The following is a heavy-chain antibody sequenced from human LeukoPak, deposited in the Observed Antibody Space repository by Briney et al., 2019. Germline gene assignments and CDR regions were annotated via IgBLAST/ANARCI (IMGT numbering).Heavy chain of an antibody. CDR3: AKHYMGSSYNHGLDC. CDR2: IYYTGT. V-gene: IGHV4-59*02. CDR1: GGSVTDYY. Sequence: SETLSLTCTVSGGSVTDYYWSWIRQSPGKGLEWIGYIYYTGTSYNPSLKSRVTISADTSKNQFSLKLISVTAADTALYYCAKHYMGSSYNHGLDCWGQGTLVTVSS. J-gene: IGHJ4*02. D-gene: IGHD3-10*01.